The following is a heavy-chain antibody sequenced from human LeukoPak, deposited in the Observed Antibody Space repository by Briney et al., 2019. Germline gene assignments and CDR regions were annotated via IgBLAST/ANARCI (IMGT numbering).Heavy chain of an antibody. CDR1: GGSISSYY. CDR3: ARGGYGSGSYYRETLHHGAFDI. CDR2: IYYSGST. Sequence: SETLSLTCTVSGGSISSYYWSWIRQPPGKGLEWIGYIYYSGSTNYNPSLKSRVTISVDTSKNQFSLKLSSVTAADTAVYYCARGGYGSGSYYRETLHHGAFDIWGQGTMVTVSS. D-gene: IGHD3-10*01. V-gene: IGHV4-59*01. J-gene: IGHJ3*02.